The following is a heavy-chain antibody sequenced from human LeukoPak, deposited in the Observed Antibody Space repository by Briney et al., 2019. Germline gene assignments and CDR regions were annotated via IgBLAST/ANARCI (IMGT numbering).Heavy chain of an antibody. J-gene: IGHJ4*02. Sequence: GGSLRLSCAASGFTFSSYAMSWVRQAPGKGLEWVSAISGSGGSTYYADSVKGRFTISRDNSKNTLYLQMNSLRAADTAVYYCATSRSGGSGYYSTFDYWGQGTLVTVSS. CDR2: ISGSGGST. CDR3: ATSRSGGSGYYSTFDY. CDR1: GFTFSSYA. D-gene: IGHD3-22*01. V-gene: IGHV3-23*01.